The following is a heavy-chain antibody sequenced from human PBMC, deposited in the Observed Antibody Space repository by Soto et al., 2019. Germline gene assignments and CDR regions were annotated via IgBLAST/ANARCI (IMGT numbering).Heavy chain of an antibody. CDR1: GYMFTTYG. CDR2: ISAYNGNT. D-gene: IGHD2-2*02. CDR3: ATERCSSTSCYKGPFYYYGLDV. V-gene: IGHV1-18*01. J-gene: IGHJ6*02. Sequence: ASVKVSCKASGYMFTTYGISWVRQAPGQGLEWMGWISAYNGNTKYAQKLQGRVTMTTDTSTSTAYMELRSLRSDDTAVYYCATERCSSTSCYKGPFYYYGLDVWGQGTTVTVSS.